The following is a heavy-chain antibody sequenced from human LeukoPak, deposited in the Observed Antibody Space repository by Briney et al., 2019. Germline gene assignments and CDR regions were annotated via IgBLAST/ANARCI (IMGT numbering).Heavy chain of an antibody. Sequence: GGSLRLSCAASGFTVSSNYMSWVRQSPGKGLEWVSVIYSGGSTYYADSVKGRFTISRDNSKNTLYLQMNSLRAEDTAVYYCARRDSSSSRYYYYYGMDVWGQGTTVTVSS. V-gene: IGHV3-66*01. CDR1: GFTVSSNY. CDR3: ARRDSSSSRYYYYYGMDV. J-gene: IGHJ6*02. CDR2: IYSGGST. D-gene: IGHD6-6*01.